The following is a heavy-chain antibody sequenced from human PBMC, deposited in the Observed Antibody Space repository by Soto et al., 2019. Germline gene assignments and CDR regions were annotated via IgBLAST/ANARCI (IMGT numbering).Heavy chain of an antibody. J-gene: IGHJ4*02. CDR2: INHSGST. CDR3: ARDRYSDSSGFDY. D-gene: IGHD3-22*01. Sequence: PSETLSLTCAVYGGSFSGYYWSWIRQPPGKGLEWIGEINHSGSTNYNPSLKSRVTISLDTSKNQFSLKLTSVTAADTAVYYCARDRYSDSSGFDYWGQGTLVTVSS. CDR1: GGSFSGYY. V-gene: IGHV4-34*09.